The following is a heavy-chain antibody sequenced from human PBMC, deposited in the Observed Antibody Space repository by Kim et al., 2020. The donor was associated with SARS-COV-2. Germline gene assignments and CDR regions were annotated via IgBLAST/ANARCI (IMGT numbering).Heavy chain of an antibody. CDR2: LSNDGSHK. CDR3: AKGAFSYGTIDY. Sequence: GGSLRLSCAASGFTFSTYAMHWVRQAPGKRLEWVAVLSNDGSHKYYADSVKGRFTISRANSKNTLYLQMDSLKPEDTSVYYCAKGAFSYGTIDYWGQGTL. V-gene: IGHV3-30*18. J-gene: IGHJ4*02. CDR1: GFTFSTYA. D-gene: IGHD5-18*01.